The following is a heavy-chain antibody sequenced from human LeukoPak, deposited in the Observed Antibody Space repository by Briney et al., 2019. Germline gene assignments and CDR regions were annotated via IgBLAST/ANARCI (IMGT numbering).Heavy chain of an antibody. V-gene: IGHV4-59*01. CDR3: ARVPYCSNINCYRGYFDY. D-gene: IGHD2-2*02. CDR1: IGSISSYY. CDR2: IYYSGST. Sequence: SETLSLTCTVSIGSISSYYWSWIRQPPGKGLEWIGYIYYSGSTKYNPSLESRVTISVDTSKNQFSLKLSSVTAADTAVYYCARVPYCSNINCYRGYFDYWGQGTLVTVSS. J-gene: IGHJ4*02.